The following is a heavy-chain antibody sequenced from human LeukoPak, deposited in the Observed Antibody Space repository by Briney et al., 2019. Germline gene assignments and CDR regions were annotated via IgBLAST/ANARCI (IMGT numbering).Heavy chain of an antibody. V-gene: IGHV4-34*01. D-gene: IGHD1-26*01. CDR2: INHSGST. CDR1: GGSISSYY. Sequence: SSETLSLTCTVSGGSISSYYWSWIRQPPGKGLEWIGEINHSGSTNYNPSLKSRVTISGDTSKNQFSLKLSSVTAADTAVYYCASNIVGATTNYWGQGTLVTVSS. J-gene: IGHJ4*02. CDR3: ASNIVGATTNY.